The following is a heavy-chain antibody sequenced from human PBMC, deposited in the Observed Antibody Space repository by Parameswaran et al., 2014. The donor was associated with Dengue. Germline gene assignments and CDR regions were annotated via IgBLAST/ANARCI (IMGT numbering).Heavy chain of an antibody. J-gene: IGHJ4*02. CDR2: ISSSGSTI. D-gene: IGHD2-2*01. CDR1: GFTFSDYY. V-gene: IGHV3-11*01. Sequence: AGGSLRLSCAASGFTFSDYYMSWIRQAPGKGLEWVSYISSSGSTIYYADSVKGRFTISRDNAKNSLYLQMNSLRAEDTAVYYCARGEYQLLFFLLDWGQGTLVTVSS. CDR3: ARGEYQLLFFLLD.